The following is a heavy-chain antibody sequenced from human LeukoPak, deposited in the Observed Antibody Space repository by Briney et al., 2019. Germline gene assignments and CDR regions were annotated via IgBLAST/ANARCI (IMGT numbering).Heavy chain of an antibody. V-gene: IGHV3-23*01. CDR3: AKRGVVIRVILVGFHKEAYYFDS. CDR1: GISLSNYG. J-gene: IGHJ4*02. D-gene: IGHD3-22*01. CDR2: ISGSGGGT. Sequence: GGSLRLSCAVSGISLSNYGMSWVRQAPGKGLEWVAGISGSGGGTNYADSVKGRFAISRDNPKNTLYLQMNRLRAEDTAVYFCAKRGVVIRVILVGFHKEAYYFDSWGQGALVTVSS.